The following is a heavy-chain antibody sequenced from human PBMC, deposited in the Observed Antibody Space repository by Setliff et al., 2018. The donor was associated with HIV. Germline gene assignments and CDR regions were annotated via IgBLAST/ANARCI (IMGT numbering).Heavy chain of an antibody. CDR2: INHSGST. J-gene: IGHJ4*02. CDR1: GGSFSGYY. D-gene: IGHD4-17*01. Sequence: SETLSLTCAVYGGSFSGYYWSWIRQPPGKGLEWIGEINHSGSTNYNPSLKSRVTISVDTSKNQFSLKVTSVTAADTAVYYCAKGAGFYGDYTFDHWGQGRQVTVPQ. V-gene: IGHV4-34*01. CDR3: AKGAGFYGDYTFDH.